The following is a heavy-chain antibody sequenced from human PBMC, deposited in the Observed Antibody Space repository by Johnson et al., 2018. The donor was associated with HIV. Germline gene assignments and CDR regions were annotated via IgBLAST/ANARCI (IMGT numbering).Heavy chain of an antibody. CDR1: GFTFSSYA. CDR2: ISYDGSNK. J-gene: IGHJ3*02. V-gene: IGHV3-30*04. Sequence: QVQLVESGGGVVQPGRSLRLSCAASGFTFSSYAMHWVRQAPGKGLECVAVISYDGSNKYYADSVKGRFTISRDNSKNTLYLQMNSLRAEDTAVYYCARDWSSWYTVDAFDIWGQGTMVTVSS. D-gene: IGHD6-13*01. CDR3: ARDWSSWYTVDAFDI.